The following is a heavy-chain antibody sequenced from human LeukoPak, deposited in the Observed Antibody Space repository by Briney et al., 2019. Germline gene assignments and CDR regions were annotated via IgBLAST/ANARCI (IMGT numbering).Heavy chain of an antibody. J-gene: IGHJ4*02. CDR2: ISYDGSNK. D-gene: IGHD2-15*01. CDR3: AKDRFWDVYRSGGSCYPPGYFDY. CDR1: GFTFSSYG. V-gene: IGHV3-30*18. Sequence: GGSLRLSCAASGFTFSSYGMHWVRQAPGKGLEWVAVISYDGSNKYYADSVKGRFTISRDNSKNTLYLQMNSLRAEDTAVYYCAKDRFWDVYRSGGSCYPPGYFDYWGQGTLVTVSS.